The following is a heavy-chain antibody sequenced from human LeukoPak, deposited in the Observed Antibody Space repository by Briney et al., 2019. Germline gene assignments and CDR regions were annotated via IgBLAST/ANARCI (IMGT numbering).Heavy chain of an antibody. CDR1: GFTFKNSW. D-gene: IGHD3-3*01. V-gene: IGHV3-74*01. Sequence: GGSLRLSCVASGFTFKNSWMHWVRQAPGKGLVWVSRMDADGSNTHYVDSVKGRFTISRDNAKNTLYLQMNSLRAEDTAVYYCASLRYDFWSDYYGYNWFDPWGQGTLVTVSS. CDR3: ASLRYDFWSDYYGYNWFDP. CDR2: MDADGSNT. J-gene: IGHJ5*02.